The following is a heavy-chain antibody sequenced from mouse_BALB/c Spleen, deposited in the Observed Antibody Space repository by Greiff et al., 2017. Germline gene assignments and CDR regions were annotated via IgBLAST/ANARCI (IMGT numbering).Heavy chain of an antibody. CDR1: GFTFSSYG. CDR2: ISSGGSYT. CDR3: ARQDYGSPDWYFDV. J-gene: IGHJ1*01. D-gene: IGHD1-1*01. V-gene: IGHV5-6*02. Sequence: DVMLVESGGDLVKPGGSLKLSCAASGFTFSSYGMSWVRQTPDKRLEWVATISSGGSYTYYPDSVKGRFTISRDNAKNTLYLQMSSLKSEDTAMYYCARQDYGSPDWYFDVWGAGTTVTVSS.